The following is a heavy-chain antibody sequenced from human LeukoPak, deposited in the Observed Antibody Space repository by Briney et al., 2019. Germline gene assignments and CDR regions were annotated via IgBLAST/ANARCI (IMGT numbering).Heavy chain of an antibody. V-gene: IGHV3-23*01. CDR3: ARGLATNYYDSSSYYLYYFDY. Sequence: GGSLRLSCAASGFTFSNYAMRWVRQAPGKGLEWVSAIGAGTGAVTIYADSVKGRFTISRDNAKNSLYLQMNGLRAEDTAVYYCARGLATNYYDSSSYYLYYFDYWGQGTLVTVSS. D-gene: IGHD3-22*01. J-gene: IGHJ4*02. CDR2: IGAGTGAVT. CDR1: GFTFSNYA.